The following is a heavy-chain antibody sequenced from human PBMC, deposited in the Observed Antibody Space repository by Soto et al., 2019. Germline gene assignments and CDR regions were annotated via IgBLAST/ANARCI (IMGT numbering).Heavy chain of an antibody. J-gene: IGHJ4*02. D-gene: IGHD3-22*01. V-gene: IGHV3-23*01. CDR2: ISGSGSTI. Sequence: GGSLRLSCAASGFTFSSYAVSWVRQAPGKGPEWISSISGSGSTIYYADSVKGRFTISRDNSKNTLYLQMSSLRAGDTAVYYCAKVFYYYDSSGYYYFDYWGQGTLVTVSS. CDR3: AKVFYYYDSSGYYYFDY. CDR1: GFTFSSYA.